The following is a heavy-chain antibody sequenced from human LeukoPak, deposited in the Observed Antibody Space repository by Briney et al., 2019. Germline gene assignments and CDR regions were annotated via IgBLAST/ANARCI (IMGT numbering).Heavy chain of an antibody. J-gene: IGHJ4*02. CDR3: ARAFYDSSGYWVYFDY. D-gene: IGHD3-22*01. V-gene: IGHV3-20*04. Sequence: GGSLRLSCAASGFTFDDYGMSWVRHAPGKGLEWVSGINWNGGSTVYADSVKGRFTISRDNAKNSLYLQMNSLRAEDTALYYCARAFYDSSGYWVYFDYWGQGTLVTVSS. CDR1: GFTFDDYG. CDR2: INWNGGST.